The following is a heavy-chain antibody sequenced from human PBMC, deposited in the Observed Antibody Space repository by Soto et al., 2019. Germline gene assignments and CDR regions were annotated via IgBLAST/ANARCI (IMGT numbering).Heavy chain of an antibody. Sequence: SETLSLTCTVSGGSISSSSYYWGWIRQPPGKGLEWIGSIYYSGSTYYNPSLKRRVTISVDTSKNQFSLKLSSVTAADTAVYYCARRLYYDSSGFEGGGMDVWGQGTTVT. J-gene: IGHJ6*02. V-gene: IGHV4-39*01. CDR3: ARRLYYDSSGFEGGGMDV. D-gene: IGHD3-22*01. CDR1: GGSISSSSYY. CDR2: IYYSGST.